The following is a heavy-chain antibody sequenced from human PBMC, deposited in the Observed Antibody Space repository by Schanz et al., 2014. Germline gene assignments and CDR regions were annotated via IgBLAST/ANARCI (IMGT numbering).Heavy chain of an antibody. Sequence: VQLLQFGGGVVQPGRSLRLSCAASGFTFSDHYMDWVRQAPGKGLEWVSVIYSGIGAYYADSVKDRFTVSRDNSKNTVYLQMNRLRAEDTAVYYCARDRGHGDLPGDIWGQGTMVTVSS. CDR2: IYSGIGA. J-gene: IGHJ3*02. CDR1: GFTFSDHY. D-gene: IGHD4-17*01. V-gene: IGHV3-66*01. CDR3: ARDRGHGDLPGDI.